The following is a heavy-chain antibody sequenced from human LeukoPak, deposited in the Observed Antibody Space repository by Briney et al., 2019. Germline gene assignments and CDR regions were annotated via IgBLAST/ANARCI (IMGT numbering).Heavy chain of an antibody. D-gene: IGHD3-10*01. Sequence: GSLRLSCAASGFTFSGYEMNWVRQAPGKGLEWVSYISGSGDRTHYPDSVKGRFTISRDDAKSSVYLQMNSLRAEDTAIYYCTRAQVPNYWGQGILVTVSS. CDR1: GFTFSGYE. CDR2: ISGSGDRT. J-gene: IGHJ4*02. V-gene: IGHV3-48*03. CDR3: TRAQVPNY.